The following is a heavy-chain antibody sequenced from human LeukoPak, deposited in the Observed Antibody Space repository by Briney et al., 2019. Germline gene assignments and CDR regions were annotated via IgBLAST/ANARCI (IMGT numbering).Heavy chain of an antibody. D-gene: IGHD4-17*01. Sequence: PGGSLRLSCAASGFTFSSYAMSWVRQAPGKGLEWVSTISGSGGSTYYADSVKGRFTISRDNAKNSLYLQMKSLRAEDTAVYYCVRMGRYGDYDYWGQGALVTVSS. CDR1: GFTFSSYA. J-gene: IGHJ4*02. CDR2: ISGSGGST. CDR3: VRMGRYGDYDY. V-gene: IGHV3-23*01.